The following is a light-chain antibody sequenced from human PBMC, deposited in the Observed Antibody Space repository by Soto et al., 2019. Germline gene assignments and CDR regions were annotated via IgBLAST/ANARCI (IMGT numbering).Light chain of an antibody. CDR2: DVS. CDR1: SSDVGGYNY. CDR3: SSYTSSGAVV. V-gene: IGLV2-14*03. J-gene: IGLJ3*02. Sequence: QSALTQPASVFGSLGQSITISCTGTSSDVGGYNYVSWYQHHPGKAPKLLIYDVSSRPSAVSNRFSGSKSGNTASLTISGLQADDETDYYCSSYTSSGAVVFGGGTQLTVL.